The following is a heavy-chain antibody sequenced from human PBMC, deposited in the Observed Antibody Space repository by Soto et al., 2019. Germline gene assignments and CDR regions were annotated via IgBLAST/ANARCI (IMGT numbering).Heavy chain of an antibody. V-gene: IGHV4-59*12. Sequence: SETLSLTCTVSGGSISSYYWSWIRQPPGKGLEWIGYVHDSWGSHYNPSLKSRVAISLDTSKSQFSLKLTSVTAADTAVYYCARAAMGGSGWPFDYWGQGTLVTVSS. D-gene: IGHD6-25*01. CDR3: ARAAMGGSGWPFDY. J-gene: IGHJ4*02. CDR1: GGSISSYY. CDR2: VHDSWGS.